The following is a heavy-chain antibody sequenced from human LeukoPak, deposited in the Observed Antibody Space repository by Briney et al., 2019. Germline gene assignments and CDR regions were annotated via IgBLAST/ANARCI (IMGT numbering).Heavy chain of an antibody. D-gene: IGHD3-10*01. J-gene: IGHJ4*02. V-gene: IGHV3-74*01. CDR1: GFTFTNYW. CDR2: INSDGSGT. Sequence: GGSLGLSCAASGFTFTNYWMHWLRQVSGKGLVWVSRINSDGSGTRYADFVKGRFTISRDNAKSTVYLQMNSLRTDDTAVYYCARDGMTYGRHFDYWGQGILVTVSS. CDR3: ARDGMTYGRHFDY.